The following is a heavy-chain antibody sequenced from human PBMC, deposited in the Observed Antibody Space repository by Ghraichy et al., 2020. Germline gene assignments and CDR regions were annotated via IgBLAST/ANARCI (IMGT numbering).Heavy chain of an antibody. CDR3: ARESPSSFEYSSSPYFDY. CDR2: ISYDGSNK. CDR1: GFTFSSYA. D-gene: IGHD6-6*01. Sequence: GGSLRLSCAASGFTFSSYAMHWVRQAPGKGLEWVAVISYDGSNKYYADSVKGRFTISRDNSKNTLYLQMNSLRAEDTAVYYCARESPSSFEYSSSPYFDYWGQGTLVTVSS. J-gene: IGHJ4*02. V-gene: IGHV3-30*04.